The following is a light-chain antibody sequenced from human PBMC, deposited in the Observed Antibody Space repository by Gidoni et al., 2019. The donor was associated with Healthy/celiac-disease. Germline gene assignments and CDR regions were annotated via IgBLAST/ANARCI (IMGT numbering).Light chain of an antibody. Sequence: DILLTQSPATLSLFPGERATLSCRASPSVSSYLAWYQQKPGQAPRLLIYDAANRATGIPARFSGSGSGTDFTLTISSLEPEDFAVYYCQQRSNWPLTFGGGTKVEIK. CDR3: QQRSNWPLT. V-gene: IGKV3-11*01. CDR1: PSVSSY. J-gene: IGKJ4*01. CDR2: DAA.